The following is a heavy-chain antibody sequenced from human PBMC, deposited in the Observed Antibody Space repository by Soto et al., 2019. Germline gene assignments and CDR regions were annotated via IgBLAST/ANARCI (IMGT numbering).Heavy chain of an antibody. CDR2: IRDSGGNT. D-gene: IGHD3-3*01. CDR1: GFTFSSYA. J-gene: IGHJ6*02. CDR3: AKATHNDFWSGYGMDV. Sequence: EVQLLESGGGLVQPGGSPRLSCAASGFTFSSYAMSWVRQAPGKGLEWVSAIRDSGGNTYYTDSVKGRFTISRDNSKSTLYLQMNSLRGEDTAVYYCAKATHNDFWSGYGMDVWGQGTTVTVSS. V-gene: IGHV3-23*01.